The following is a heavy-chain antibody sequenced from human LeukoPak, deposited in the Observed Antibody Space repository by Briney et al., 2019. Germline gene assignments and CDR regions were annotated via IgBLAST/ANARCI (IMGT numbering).Heavy chain of an antibody. V-gene: IGHV3-30*18. CDR2: ISYDGSNI. CDR1: GFTFSSYG. D-gene: IGHD6-13*01. J-gene: IGHJ6*02. Sequence: GGSLRLSCAASGFTFSSYGMHWVRQAPGKGLEWVAVISYDGSNIYYADSVKGRFTISRDNSKNTLYLQVNSLRTEDTAVYYCAKYSSSSNYYYGMDVWGQGTTVTVSS. CDR3: AKYSSSSNYYYGMDV.